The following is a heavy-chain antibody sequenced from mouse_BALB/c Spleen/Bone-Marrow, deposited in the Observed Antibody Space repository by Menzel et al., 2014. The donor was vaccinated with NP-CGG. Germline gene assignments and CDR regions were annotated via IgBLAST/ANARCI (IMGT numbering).Heavy chain of an antibody. V-gene: IGHV1-7*01. J-gene: IGHJ3*01. Sequence: QVQLQQPGAELAKPGASVKMSCKASGYTFTSYWMHWVKQRPGQGLEWIGYTNPSTGYTEYNQKFKDKATLTADKSSSTAYMQLSSLTSEDSAVYYCARSGGGYDGFAYWGQGTLVTVSA. CDR3: ARSGGGYDGFAY. CDR2: TNPSTGYT. D-gene: IGHD2-2*01. CDR1: GYTFTSYW.